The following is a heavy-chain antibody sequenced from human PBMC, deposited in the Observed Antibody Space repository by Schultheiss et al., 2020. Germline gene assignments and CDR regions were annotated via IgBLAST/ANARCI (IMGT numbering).Heavy chain of an antibody. CDR1: GGSISSYY. D-gene: IGHD5-18*01. J-gene: IGHJ4*02. Sequence: SETLSLTCTVSGGSISSYYWSWIRQPPGKGLEWIGYIYYSGSTYYNPSLKSRVTISVDTSKNQFSLKLSSVTAADTAVYYCARDLGYSYGGIDYWGQGTLVTVSS. V-gene: IGHV4-59*12. CDR2: IYYSGST. CDR3: ARDLGYSYGGIDY.